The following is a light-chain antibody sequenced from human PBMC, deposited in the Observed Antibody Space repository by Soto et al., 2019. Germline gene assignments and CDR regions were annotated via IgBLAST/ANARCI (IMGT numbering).Light chain of an antibody. CDR3: HKYNSAPYT. Sequence: DIQMTQSPSSLSASVGDRVTITCRASQGIRKYLAWYQQKPGKVPKLLIYAASTLQSGVPSRFSGSGSETDFTLTISRLQPEDVATYYCHKYNSAPYTFGQGTKLEIK. V-gene: IGKV1-27*01. CDR2: AAS. J-gene: IGKJ2*01. CDR1: QGIRKY.